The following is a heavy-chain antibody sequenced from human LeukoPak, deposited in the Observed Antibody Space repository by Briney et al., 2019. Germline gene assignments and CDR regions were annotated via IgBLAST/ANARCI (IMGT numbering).Heavy chain of an antibody. Sequence: ASLNVSCKASGYTFAAYFIHWVRQSPAQGLEWMGCINPNRCGIKYAQKFQGRVTMTRDTSISTAYMELSRLRSDDTAVYYCARDSYSDYVGDWFDPWGHGTLVTVSS. V-gene: IGHV1-2*02. CDR2: INPNRCGI. D-gene: IGHD4-11*01. J-gene: IGHJ5*02. CDR1: GYTFAAYF. CDR3: ARDSYSDYVGDWFDP.